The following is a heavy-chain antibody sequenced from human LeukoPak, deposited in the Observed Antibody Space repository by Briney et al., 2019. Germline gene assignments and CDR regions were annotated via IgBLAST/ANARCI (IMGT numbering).Heavy chain of an antibody. J-gene: IGHJ3*02. D-gene: IGHD2-2*01. Sequence: GGSLRLSCAASGFTFSSYSMNWVRQASGKGLEWVSSISSSSSYIYYADSVNGRFTISRDNAKNSLYLQMNSLRAEDTAVYYCARDRQYQLLWDAFDIWGQGTMVTVSS. CDR2: ISSSSSYI. CDR3: ARDRQYQLLWDAFDI. V-gene: IGHV3-21*01. CDR1: GFTFSSYS.